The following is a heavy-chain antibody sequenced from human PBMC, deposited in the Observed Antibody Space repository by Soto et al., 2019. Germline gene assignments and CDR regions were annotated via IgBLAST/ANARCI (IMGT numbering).Heavy chain of an antibody. CDR3: TIGPYWCDSSGTPRYFDY. Sequence: GGSLRLSCAASGFTFSNAWMNWVRQAPGKGLEWVARTKGKFEGGVIDYAVPVKDRFTISRDDSKNTLYLQMNSLKTEDTAVYYCTIGPYWCDSSGTPRYFDYWGQGT. V-gene: IGHV3-15*07. D-gene: IGHD3-22*01. CDR1: GFTFSNAW. J-gene: IGHJ4*02. CDR2: TKGKFEGGVI.